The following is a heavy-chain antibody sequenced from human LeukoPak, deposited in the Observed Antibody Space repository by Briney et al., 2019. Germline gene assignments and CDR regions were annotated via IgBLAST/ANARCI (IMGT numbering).Heavy chain of an antibody. CDR3: ARDYDSSGYYY. J-gene: IGHJ4*02. D-gene: IGHD3-22*01. CDR2: ISGSGGST. Sequence: GGSLRLSCAASGFTFSNYAMNWVRQAPGKGLEWVSTISGSGGSTYYADSVKGRFTISRDNSKNTLYLQMNSLRAEDTAVYYCARDYDSSGYYYWGQGTLVTVSS. CDR1: GFTFSNYA. V-gene: IGHV3-23*01.